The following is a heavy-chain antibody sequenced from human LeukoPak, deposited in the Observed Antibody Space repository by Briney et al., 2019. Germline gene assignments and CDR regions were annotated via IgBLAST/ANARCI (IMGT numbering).Heavy chain of an antibody. CDR3: ASHSRRDDYVWGSYRPDY. CDR1: GYSISSGYY. V-gene: IGHV4-38-2*01. CDR2: IYHSGST. D-gene: IGHD3-16*02. Sequence: PWETLSLTCAVSGYSISSGYYWGWIRQPPGKGLEWIGSIYHSGSTYYNAALKSRVTISVDTSKNQFSLKLSSVTAADTAVYYCASHSRRDDYVWGSYRPDYWGQGTLVTVSS. J-gene: IGHJ4*02.